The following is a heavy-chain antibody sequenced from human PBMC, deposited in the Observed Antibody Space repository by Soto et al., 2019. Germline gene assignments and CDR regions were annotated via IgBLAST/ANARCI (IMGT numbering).Heavy chain of an antibody. V-gene: IGHV3-33*01. CDR1: GFTFSSYG. CDR3: ARDLQQLDYYYYGMDV. D-gene: IGHD6-13*01. Sequence: QVQLVESGGGVVQPGRSLRLSCAASGFTFSSYGMHWVRQAPGKGLEWVAVIWYDGSNKYYADSVKGRFTISRDNSKNTLYLQMNSLRAEDTAVYYCARDLQQLDYYYYGMDVWGQGTTVTVSS. J-gene: IGHJ6*02. CDR2: IWYDGSNK.